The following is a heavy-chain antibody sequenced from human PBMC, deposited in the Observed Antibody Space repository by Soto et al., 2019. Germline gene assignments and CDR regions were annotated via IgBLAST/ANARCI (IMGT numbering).Heavy chain of an antibody. CDR3: ARGRPPIYCTNGVCYPGWFDP. Sequence: PGGSMRISSAASGFTFSSYGMHWVRQATGKGLEWVAVIWYDGSNKYYADSVKGRFTISRDNSKNTLYLQMNSLRAEDTAVYYCARGRPPIYCTNGVCYPGWFDPWGQGTLVTVS. J-gene: IGHJ5*02. CDR1: GFTFSSYG. V-gene: IGHV3-33*01. CDR2: IWYDGSNK. D-gene: IGHD2-8*01.